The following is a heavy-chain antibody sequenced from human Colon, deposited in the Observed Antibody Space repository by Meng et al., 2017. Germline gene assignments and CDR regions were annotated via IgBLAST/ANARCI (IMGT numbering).Heavy chain of an antibody. Sequence: GGSLRLSCTASGFTFSDYAMEWVRQAPGKGLEWVGRISYDGSEKYDGDSMKGRITISRDNSKNTLYLEMNSLGVEDTAVYYCARDLAYCSGGRCYSHTGIDYWGQGTLVTVSS. CDR3: ARDLAYCSGGRCYSHTGIDY. D-gene: IGHD2-15*01. CDR2: ISYDGSEK. CDR1: GFTFSDYA. J-gene: IGHJ4*02. V-gene: IGHV3-30*01.